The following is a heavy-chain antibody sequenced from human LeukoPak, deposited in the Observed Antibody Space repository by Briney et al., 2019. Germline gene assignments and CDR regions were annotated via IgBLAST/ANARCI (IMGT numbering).Heavy chain of an antibody. Sequence: GASVKVSCKASGYTFTSYAMNWVRQAPGQGLEWMGWINTNTGNPTYAQGFTGRFVFSLDTSVSTAYLQISSLKAEDTAVYYCARDRHVLLWFGTAMGAFDIWGQGTMVTVSS. D-gene: IGHD3-10*01. CDR3: ARDRHVLLWFGTAMGAFDI. V-gene: IGHV7-4-1*02. CDR1: GYTFTSYA. CDR2: INTNTGNP. J-gene: IGHJ3*02.